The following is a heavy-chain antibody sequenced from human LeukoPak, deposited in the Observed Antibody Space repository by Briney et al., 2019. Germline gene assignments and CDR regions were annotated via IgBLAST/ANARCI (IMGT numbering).Heavy chain of an antibody. V-gene: IGHV3-73*01. J-gene: IGHJ4*02. CDR2: IRSKADNYAT. CDR3: TQSNY. CDR1: GFTFSGSP. Sequence: GGSLRLSCAASGFTFSGSPILWVRQASGKGLEWVGRIRSKADNYATAYAASVQGSCTISRDDSKNTAYLQLNSLKTEDTAVYYCTQSNYWGQGALVTVSS.